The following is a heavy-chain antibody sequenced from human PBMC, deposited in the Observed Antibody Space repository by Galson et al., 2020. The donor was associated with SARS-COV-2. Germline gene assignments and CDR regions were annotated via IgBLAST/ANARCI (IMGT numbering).Heavy chain of an antibody. CDR2: FSSNWSSK. Sequence: GGSLTLSCSTSGFTFSRYAMPWACQAPGKGLESVSAFSSNWSSKSYEDPVRGRFTISRDHSKNTLDLQIGSRRAEDTAVYYCVNGYCGGGRCYYLSNNNSMDVWGKGPGSPSP. CDR1: GFTFSRYA. J-gene: IGHJ6*03. D-gene: IGHD2-15*01. CDR3: VNGYCGGGRCYYLSNNNSMDV. V-gene: IGHV3-64D*06.